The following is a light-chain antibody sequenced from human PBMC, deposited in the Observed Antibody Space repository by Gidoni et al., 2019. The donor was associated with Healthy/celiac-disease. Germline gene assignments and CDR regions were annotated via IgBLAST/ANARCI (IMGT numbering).Light chain of an antibody. CDR1: QSISSY. CDR3: QQSYSAPRT. CDR2: AAS. Sequence: DIQMTQSPSSLSASVGDRVTITCRASQSISSYLNWYHQKPGKAPKLLIYAASSLHRRVPSRFSGSGSGTDFTLTSSSRQPEDFATYYCQQSYSAPRTFXXXTKLEIK. V-gene: IGKV1-39*01. J-gene: IGKJ2*01.